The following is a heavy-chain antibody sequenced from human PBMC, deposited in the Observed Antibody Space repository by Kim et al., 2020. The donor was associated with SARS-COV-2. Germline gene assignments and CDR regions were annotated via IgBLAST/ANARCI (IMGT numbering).Heavy chain of an antibody. CDR2: IYSGGST. V-gene: IGHV3-66*02. CDR3: ARALVIAYYGDFKVDYFDY. J-gene: IGHJ4*02. CDR1: GFTVSSNY. D-gene: IGHD4-17*01. Sequence: GGSLRLSCAASGFTVSSNYMSWVRQAPGKGLEWVSVIYSGGSTYYADSVKGRFTISRDNSKNTLYLQMNSLRAEDTAVYYCARALVIAYYGDFKVDYFDYWGQGTLVTVSS.